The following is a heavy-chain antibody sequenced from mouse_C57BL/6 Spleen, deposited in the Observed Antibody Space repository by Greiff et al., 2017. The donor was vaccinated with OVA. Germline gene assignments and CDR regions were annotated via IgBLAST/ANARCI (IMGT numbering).Heavy chain of an antibody. Sequence: LQQSGAELVRPGASVKMSCKASGYTFTSYNMHWVKQTPRQGLEWIGAIYPGNGDTSYNQKFKGKATLTVDKSSSTAYMQLSSLTSEDSAVYFCAIYYDYDGGYAMDYWGQGTSVTVSS. J-gene: IGHJ4*01. D-gene: IGHD2-4*01. CDR1: GYTFTSYN. CDR2: IYPGNGDT. V-gene: IGHV1-12*01. CDR3: AIYYDYDGGYAMDY.